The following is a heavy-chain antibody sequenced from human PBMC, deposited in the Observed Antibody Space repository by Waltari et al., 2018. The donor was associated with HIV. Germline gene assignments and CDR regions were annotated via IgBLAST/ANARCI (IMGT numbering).Heavy chain of an antibody. D-gene: IGHD6-6*01. V-gene: IGHV3-48*04. CDR1: GFTFSSYA. J-gene: IGHJ4*02. CDR3: ARERFGSSYFGY. Sequence: EVQLVESGGGLVQPGGSLRLSCSASGFTFSSYAINWVCQAPGKGLEWVSYISSSSTTINYADSVKGRFTISRDNAKNLLYLQMSSLRAEDTAVYFCARERFGSSYFGYWGQGTLVTVSS. CDR2: ISSSSTTI.